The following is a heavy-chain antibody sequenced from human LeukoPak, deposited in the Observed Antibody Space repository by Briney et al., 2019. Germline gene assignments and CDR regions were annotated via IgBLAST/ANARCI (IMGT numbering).Heavy chain of an antibody. D-gene: IGHD4-17*01. CDR1: GFTFSSYA. CDR2: ISDSGGST. CDR3: ADSTTGFDY. V-gene: IGHV3-23*01. Sequence: PGASLRLSCAASGFTFSSYAMTWVRQAPGKGLEWVSGISDSGGSTHYADSVKGRFTISRDNSKNTLYLQMNSLRAEDTAVCYCADSTTGFDYWGQGTLVTVSS. J-gene: IGHJ4*02.